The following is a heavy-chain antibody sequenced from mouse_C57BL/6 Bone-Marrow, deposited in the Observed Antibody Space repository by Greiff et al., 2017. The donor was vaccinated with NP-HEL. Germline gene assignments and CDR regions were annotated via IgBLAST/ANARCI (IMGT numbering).Heavy chain of an antibody. CDR3: SRTDYSNPWFAY. CDR1: GYTFTSYW. D-gene: IGHD2-5*01. CDR2: IDPSDSYT. V-gene: IGHV1-50*01. J-gene: IGHJ3*01. Sequence: QVQLQQPGAELVKPGASVKLSCKASGYTFTSYWMQWVKQRPGQGLEWIGEIDPSDSYTNYNQKFKGKATLTVDTSSSTAYMQLSSLTSKDSAVYYCSRTDYSNPWFAYWGQGTLVTVSA.